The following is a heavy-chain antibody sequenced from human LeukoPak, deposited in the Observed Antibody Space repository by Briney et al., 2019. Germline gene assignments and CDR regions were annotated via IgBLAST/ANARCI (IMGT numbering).Heavy chain of an antibody. CDR1: GFTFGNFA. J-gene: IGHJ4*01. CDR3: AKGLQHSNLD. Sequence: GGSLRLSCAASGFTFGNFAMTWVRQAPGKGLEGVAAITGSGGGKYSADSVKARFVISRDNSENTLDLQMNSLRAEDTAVYYCAKGLQHSNLDWGHGTLVTVSS. V-gene: IGHV3-23*01. D-gene: IGHD5-18*01. CDR2: ITGSGGGK.